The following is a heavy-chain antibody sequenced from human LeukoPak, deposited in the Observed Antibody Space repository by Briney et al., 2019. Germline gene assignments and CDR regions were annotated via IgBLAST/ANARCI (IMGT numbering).Heavy chain of an antibody. Sequence: GGSLRLSCTASGFSFSGYGMHWVRQAPGKGLEWLAVISHDASDEYYADSVKGRSTISRDNAKNMIYLQMISLRAEDTAVYYCVKALVGQTSGYWGQGTRVTVST. D-gene: IGHD1-26*01. J-gene: IGHJ4*02. V-gene: IGHV3-30*18. CDR3: VKALVGQTSGY. CDR2: ISHDASDE. CDR1: GFSFSGYG.